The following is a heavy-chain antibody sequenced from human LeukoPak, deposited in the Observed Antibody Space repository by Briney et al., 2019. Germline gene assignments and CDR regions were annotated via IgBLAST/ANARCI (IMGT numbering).Heavy chain of an antibody. J-gene: IGHJ3*02. Sequence: PGGSLRLSCAASGFTFSNAWMSWVRQAPGKGLEWVGRIKSKTDGGTTDYAAPVKGRFTISRDDSKNTLYLQMNSLRAEDTAVYYCVREMATFTGGGFDIWGQGTMVTVSS. CDR3: VREMATFTGGGFDI. CDR1: GFTFSNAW. CDR2: IKSKTDGGTT. D-gene: IGHD5-24*01. V-gene: IGHV3-15*01.